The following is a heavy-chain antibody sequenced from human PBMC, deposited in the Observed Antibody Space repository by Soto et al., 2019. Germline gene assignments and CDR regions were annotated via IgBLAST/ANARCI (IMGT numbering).Heavy chain of an antibody. CDR3: ARGEGRSGVVAARDPDYYSGKDD. J-gene: IGHJ6*02. Sequence: ASVNVSCTASGYTFTGYYMPWVRQAPGQGLEWMGWINPNSGGTNYAQKFQGRVTMTRDTSISTSYMDLNRLRYDDTAVYYCARGEGRSGVVAARDPDYYSGKDDWGQGRPVNVSS. CDR2: INPNSGGT. D-gene: IGHD2-15*01. V-gene: IGHV1-2*02. CDR1: GYTFTGYY.